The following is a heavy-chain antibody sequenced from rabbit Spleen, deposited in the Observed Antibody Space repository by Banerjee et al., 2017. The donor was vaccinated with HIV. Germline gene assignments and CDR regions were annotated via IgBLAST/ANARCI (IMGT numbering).Heavy chain of an antibody. CDR3: ARDLVGVIGWNFNL. D-gene: IGHD1-1*01. CDR2: INIVTGKA. J-gene: IGHJ4*01. CDR1: GFSFSMSYH. Sequence: QSLEESGGDLVKPGASLTLTCTASGFSFSMSYHMCWVRQAPGKGLEWIACINIVTGKAVYARWAKGRFIMSRTSSTTVTLQMTSLTAADTATYLCARDLVGVIGWNFNLWGPGTLVTVS. V-gene: IGHV1S40*01.